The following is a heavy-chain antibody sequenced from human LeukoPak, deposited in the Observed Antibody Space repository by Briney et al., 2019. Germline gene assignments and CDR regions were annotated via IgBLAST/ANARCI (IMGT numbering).Heavy chain of an antibody. CDR3: ARDAALGATGTTEGFDY. D-gene: IGHD1-1*01. CDR2: IIPIFGTA. Sequence: SVTVSCKASGGTFSSYAISWVRQAPGQGLEWMGGIIPIFGTANYAQKFQGRVTITADESTSTAYMELSSLRSEDTAVYYCARDAALGATGTTEGFDYWGQGTLVTVSS. V-gene: IGHV1-69*01. J-gene: IGHJ4*02. CDR1: GGTFSSYA.